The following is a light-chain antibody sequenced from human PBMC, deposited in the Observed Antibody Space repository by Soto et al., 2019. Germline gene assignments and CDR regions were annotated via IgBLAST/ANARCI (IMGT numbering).Light chain of an antibody. Sequence: PGERATLSCRASQSVGRNYLAWYKQKPGQAPRLLIYGASSRATGIPDTFSGSGSGTDFTLTISRLEPEDFAVYYCQQYASSPLTFGGGTKVEIQ. V-gene: IGKV3-20*01. J-gene: IGKJ4*01. CDR1: QSVGRNY. CDR2: GAS. CDR3: QQYASSPLT.